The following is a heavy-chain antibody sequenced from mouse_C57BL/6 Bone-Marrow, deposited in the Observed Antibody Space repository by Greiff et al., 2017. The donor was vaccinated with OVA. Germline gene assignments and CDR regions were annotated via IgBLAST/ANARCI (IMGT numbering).Heavy chain of an antibody. CDR3: ARSHYYGSSAWFAY. D-gene: IGHD1-1*01. V-gene: IGHV1-19*01. Sequence: EVQLQQSGPVLVKPGASVKMSCKASGYTFTDYYMNWVKQSHGKSLEWIGVINPYNGGTSYNQKFKGKATLTVDKSSSTAYMELNSLTSEDSAVYYCARSHYYGSSAWFAYWGQGTLVTVSA. CDR1: GYTFTDYY. CDR2: INPYNGGT. J-gene: IGHJ3*01.